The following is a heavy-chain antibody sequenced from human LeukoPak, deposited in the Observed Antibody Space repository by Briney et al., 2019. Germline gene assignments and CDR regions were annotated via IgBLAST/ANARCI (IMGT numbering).Heavy chain of an antibody. J-gene: IGHJ3*02. Sequence: GGSLRLSCAASGFTFSSYDMHWVRQATGKGLEWVAGIGTAGDRYYSGSVKGRLTISRENAKNSLYLQMNSLRTGDTAVYYCARARLDTVTTLGDGVDIWGQGTTVSVPS. CDR2: IGTAGDR. D-gene: IGHD4-17*01. CDR3: ARARLDTVTTLGDGVDI. V-gene: IGHV3-13*01. CDR1: GFTFSSYD.